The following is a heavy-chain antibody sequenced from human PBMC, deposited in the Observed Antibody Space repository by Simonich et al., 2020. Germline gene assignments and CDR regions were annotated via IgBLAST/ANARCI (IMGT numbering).Heavy chain of an antibody. V-gene: IGHV3-21*01. Sequence: EVQLVESGGGLVKPGGSLRLSCAASGFTLSSNSMNWVRQATGKGVEWVSSICSSSNYIYYADSVKGRFTISRDNAKNSLYLQMNSLRAEDTAVYYCARGIVGASGAFDIWGQGTMVTVSS. CDR1: GFTLSSNS. CDR3: ARGIVGASGAFDI. CDR2: ICSSSNYI. J-gene: IGHJ3*02. D-gene: IGHD1-26*01.